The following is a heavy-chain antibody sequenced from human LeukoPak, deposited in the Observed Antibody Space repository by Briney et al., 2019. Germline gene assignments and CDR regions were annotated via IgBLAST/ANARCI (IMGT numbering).Heavy chain of an antibody. CDR1: GGSISSYY. J-gene: IGHJ4*02. CDR3: VRGGIVGTTARIPLFDY. Sequence: SKTLSLTCTVSGGSISSYYWSWVRQPPGKGLEWIGYIYYSGSTNYNPSLKSRVTVSVDTSKNQFSLKLSSVTAADTAVYYCVRGGIVGTTARIPLFDYWGQGTLVTVSS. CDR2: IYYSGST. D-gene: IGHD1-26*01. V-gene: IGHV4-59*01.